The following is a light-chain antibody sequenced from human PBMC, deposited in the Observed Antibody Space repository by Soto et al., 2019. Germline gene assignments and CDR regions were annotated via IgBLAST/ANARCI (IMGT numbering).Light chain of an antibody. CDR2: EVS. V-gene: IGLV2-8*01. CDR1: SSDVGRYNY. Sequence: QSALTQPPSASGSVGQSVTISCTGTSSDVGRYNYVSWYQQHPGKAPKITIYEVSKRPSGVPDRFSGSKSGNTASLTVSGLQAEDEADYYCSSYVGSDVVFGGGTKVTVL. J-gene: IGLJ2*01. CDR3: SSYVGSDVV.